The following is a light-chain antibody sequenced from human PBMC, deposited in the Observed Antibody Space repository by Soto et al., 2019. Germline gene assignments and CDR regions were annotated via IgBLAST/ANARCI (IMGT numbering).Light chain of an antibody. J-gene: IGLJ1*01. V-gene: IGLV2-14*03. Sequence: QSVLTQPASVSGSPGQSITISCTGTGSDIGTYNYVSWYQHHPGKAPKFIIYDVTNRPSGVSDRFSGSKSGNTASLTISGLQAEDEADYFCKSYTSASTYVFGTGTRSPS. CDR2: DVT. CDR3: KSYTSASTYV. CDR1: GSDIGTYNY.